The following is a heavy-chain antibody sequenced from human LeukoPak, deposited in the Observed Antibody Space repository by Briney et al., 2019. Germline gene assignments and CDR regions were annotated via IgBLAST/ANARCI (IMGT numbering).Heavy chain of an antibody. CDR1: GGTFSSYV. Sequence: SVKVSCKASGGTFSSYVISWVRQAPGQGLEWMGRILPIFGIANYAQRFQSRVTITADKSTSTAYMELSSLRSEDTAVYYCARDPGCSGGSCYSDYYYGMDVWGQGTTVTVSS. CDR2: ILPIFGIA. CDR3: ARDPGCSGGSCYSDYYYGMDV. V-gene: IGHV1-69*04. J-gene: IGHJ6*02. D-gene: IGHD2-15*01.